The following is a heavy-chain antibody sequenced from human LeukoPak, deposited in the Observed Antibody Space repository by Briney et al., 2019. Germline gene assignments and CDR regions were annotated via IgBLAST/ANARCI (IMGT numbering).Heavy chain of an antibody. J-gene: IGHJ1*01. CDR3: ARDGEGAAAAYFQH. D-gene: IGHD6-13*01. CDR2: INSDGSST. V-gene: IGHV3-74*01. Sequence: GSLRLSCAASGFTFSSYWMHWVRQAPGKGLVWVSRINSDGSSTSYADSVKGRFTISKDNAKNTLNLQMNSLRAEDTAVYYCARDGEGAAAAYFQHWGQGTLVTVSS. CDR1: GFTFSSYW.